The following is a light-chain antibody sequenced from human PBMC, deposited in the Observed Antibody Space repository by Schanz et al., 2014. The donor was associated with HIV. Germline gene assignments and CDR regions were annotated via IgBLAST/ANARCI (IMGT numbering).Light chain of an antibody. CDR2: GAS. CDR1: QSVSSSY. J-gene: IGKJ4*01. V-gene: IGKV3-20*01. CDR3: QYFGNSGGT. Sequence: EIVLTQSPGTLSLSPGERATLSCRASQSVSSSYFAWYQQKPGQAPRLLLYGASTRATGVPARFSGSGSGTDFTLTISSLEPEDFAVYYCQYFGNSGGTFGGGTKVEIK.